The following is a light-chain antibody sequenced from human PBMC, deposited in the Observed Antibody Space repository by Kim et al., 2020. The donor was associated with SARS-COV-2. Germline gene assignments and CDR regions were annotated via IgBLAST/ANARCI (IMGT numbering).Light chain of an antibody. CDR1: SSNIGSNT. V-gene: IGLV1-44*01. J-gene: IGLJ3*02. Sequence: GQTVTISCSGSSSNIGSNTVNWYQQLPGTTPKQLIYSNIQRHSGVPDRFSGGKSGTSASLAISGLRSEDDADYYCGAWDDSLNGPVFGGGTQLTVL. CDR3: GAWDDSLNGPV. CDR2: SNI.